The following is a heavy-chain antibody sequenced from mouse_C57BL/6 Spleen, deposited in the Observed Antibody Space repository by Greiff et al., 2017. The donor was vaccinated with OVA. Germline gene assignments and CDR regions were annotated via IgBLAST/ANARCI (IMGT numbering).Heavy chain of an antibody. V-gene: IGHV14-4*01. CDR1: GFNIKDDY. CDR2: IDPESGDT. Sequence: VQLQQSGAELVRPGASVKLSCTASGFNIKDDYMHWVQQRPEQGLEWIGWIDPESGDTEYASKFQGKATIPADTASNTAYLQLSSLTSEDTAVYYCTTPITTVVVRGYAMDYWGQGTSVTVSS. CDR3: TTPITTVVVRGYAMDY. J-gene: IGHJ4*01. D-gene: IGHD1-1*01.